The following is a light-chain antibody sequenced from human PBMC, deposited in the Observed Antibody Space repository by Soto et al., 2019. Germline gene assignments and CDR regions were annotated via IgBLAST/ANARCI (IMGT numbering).Light chain of an antibody. Sequence: EIVLTQSPATLSLSPGERATLSCRASQSVSRYLAWYQQKPGQAPRLLIYDASNMTTGIPARFSGSGSGTDFTLTISSLEPEDFAVYYCQQRSNWPPTWTFGQGTKVEIK. V-gene: IGKV3-11*01. CDR1: QSVSRY. CDR3: QQRSNWPPTWT. CDR2: DAS. J-gene: IGKJ1*01.